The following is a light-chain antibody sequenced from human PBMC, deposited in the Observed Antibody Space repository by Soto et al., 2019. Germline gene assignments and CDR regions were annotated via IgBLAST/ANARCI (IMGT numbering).Light chain of an antibody. Sequence: EIVLTQSPCTLSLSPGERATLSCRASQSVSSSYLSWYQQKPGQAPRLLIYGSSSRATGLPGRFSGSGSGTEVTLTIIRLEPEDFAVSYCQQYCSAPTYTFGQGTKLEIK. CDR2: GSS. V-gene: IGKV3-20*01. J-gene: IGKJ2*01. CDR3: QQYCSAPTYT. CDR1: QSVSSSY.